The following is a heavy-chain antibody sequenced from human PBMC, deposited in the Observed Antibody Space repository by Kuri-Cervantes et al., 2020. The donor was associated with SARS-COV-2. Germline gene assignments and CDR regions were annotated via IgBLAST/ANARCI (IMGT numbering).Heavy chain of an antibody. D-gene: IGHD7-27*01. CDR2: IIPIFGTA. CDR1: GGTFSSYA. J-gene: IGHJ4*02. CDR3: ARGLLWGFLLRD. V-gene: IGHV1-69*05. Sequence: SVKVSCKASGGTFSSYAISWVRQAPGQGLEWMGGIIPIFGTANYAQKFQGRVTMTRDTSTSTVYMELSSLRSEDTAVYYCARGLLWGFLLRDWGQGTLVTDSS.